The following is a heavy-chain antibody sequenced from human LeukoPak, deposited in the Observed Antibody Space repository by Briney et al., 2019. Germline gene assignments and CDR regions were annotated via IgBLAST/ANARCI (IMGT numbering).Heavy chain of an antibody. V-gene: IGHV4-38-2*01. Sequence: SETLSLTCAVSGYSISSGYYWGWIRPPPGKGLGLVGSIYHSGSTYYTPSLKSTVTISVGASTNQFSLKLSSVTAADTAVYYCARHRDIVVVPAAIIRASPRWFDPWGQGTLVTVSS. D-gene: IGHD2-2*02. CDR2: IYHSGST. CDR3: ARHRDIVVVPAAIIRASPRWFDP. J-gene: IGHJ5*02. CDR1: GYSISSGYY.